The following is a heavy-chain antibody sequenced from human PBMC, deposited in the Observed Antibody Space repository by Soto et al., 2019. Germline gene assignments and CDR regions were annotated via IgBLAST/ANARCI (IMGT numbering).Heavy chain of an antibody. D-gene: IGHD6-19*01. Sequence: EVQLLESGGGLVQPGGSLRLSCAASGFTFNNYAMSWVRQAPGKGLEWVSVTTSDGYTYYADSVKGRFTISRHNSKNTLFLQMNSLRADDTAIYYCAKGPGSGWVYFDYWGQGTLVPVSS. CDR3: AKGPGSGWVYFDY. CDR1: GFTFNNYA. CDR2: TTSDGYT. J-gene: IGHJ4*02. V-gene: IGHV3-23*01.